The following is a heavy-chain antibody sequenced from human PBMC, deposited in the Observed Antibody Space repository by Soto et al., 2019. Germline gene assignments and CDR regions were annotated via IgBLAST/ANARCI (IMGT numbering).Heavy chain of an antibody. CDR1: GDSVTSDSYY. V-gene: IGHV4-61*01. J-gene: IGHJ4*02. CDR2: IYYSGNT. CDR3: ARGVGWHYYFDY. D-gene: IGHD6-19*01. Sequence: SETLSLTCTVSGDSVTSDSYYWNWIRRPPGRGLEYIGYIYYSGNTNYNPSLRGRVTISVDTSKSRFSLKLSSVTAADTAIYYCARGVGWHYYFDYWGQGTQVTVSS.